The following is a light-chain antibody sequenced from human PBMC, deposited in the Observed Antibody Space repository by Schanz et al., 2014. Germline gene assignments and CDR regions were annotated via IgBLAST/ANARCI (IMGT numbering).Light chain of an antibody. CDR2: GNS. V-gene: IGLV1-40*01. CDR1: SSNIGAGYD. J-gene: IGLJ3*02. CDR3: CSYIGTNHLVL. Sequence: QSVLTQPPSVSGAPGQRVTISCTGSSSNIGAGYDVHWYQQLPGTAPKLLIYGNSNRPSGVPDRFSGSKSGTSASLAITGLQAEDEADYYCCSYIGTNHLVLFGGGTQLTVL.